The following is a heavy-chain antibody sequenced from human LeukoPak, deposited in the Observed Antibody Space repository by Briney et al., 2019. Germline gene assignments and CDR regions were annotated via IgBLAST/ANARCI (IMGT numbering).Heavy chain of an antibody. D-gene: IGHD3-22*01. CDR2: ISSSTSYI. CDR3: ASGVLYYYDSSGYTGLDY. Sequence: PGGSLRLSCAASGFTFSSYSMNWVRQAPGKGLEWVSSISSSTSYIYYADSVKGRFTISRDNAKNSLYLQMNSLRAEDTAVYYCASGVLYYYDSSGYTGLDYWGQGTLVTVSS. V-gene: IGHV3-21*01. CDR1: GFTFSSYS. J-gene: IGHJ4*02.